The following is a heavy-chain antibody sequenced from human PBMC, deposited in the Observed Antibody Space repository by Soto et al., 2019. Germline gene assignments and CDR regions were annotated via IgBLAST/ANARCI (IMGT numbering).Heavy chain of an antibody. CDR1: GGSIRSGGYY. CDR2: IYYSGNT. Sequence: TLCLTCTVSGGSIRSGGYYWSWVRQNPRKGLEWIGNIYYSGNTYYNPSLKSRLTISVDTSKNQFSLNLSSVTAADTAVYYCARDRLMATAGTARHYFGLDVWGQGPTVT. V-gene: IGHV4-31*03. CDR3: ARDRLMATAGTARHYFGLDV. D-gene: IGHD5-18*01. J-gene: IGHJ6*02.